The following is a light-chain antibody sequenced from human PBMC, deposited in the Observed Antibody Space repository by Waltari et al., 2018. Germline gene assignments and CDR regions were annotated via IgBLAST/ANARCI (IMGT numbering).Light chain of an antibody. CDR2: AAS. CDR3: QQGANIPLT. V-gene: IGKV1-12*01. CDR1: QGISTW. Sequence: DIQMTQSPSSVSASVGDRVTITCRASQGISTWLTWYQQKPGEVPKLLIYAASTLETGVPSRFSGSGSGTEFTLTISSLHPEDFATYYCQQGANIPLTFGGGTKVEIK. J-gene: IGKJ4*01.